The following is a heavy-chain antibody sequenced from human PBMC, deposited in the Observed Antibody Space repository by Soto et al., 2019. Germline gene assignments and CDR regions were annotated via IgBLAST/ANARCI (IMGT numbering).Heavy chain of an antibody. V-gene: IGHV4-31*03. CDR1: GGSISSGGYY. D-gene: IGHD6-19*01. Sequence: QVQLQESGPGLVKPSQTLSLTCTVSGGSISSGGYYWSWISQHPGKGLEWIGYIYYSGSTYYNPSLKSRVTISVDTSKNQFSLKLSSVTAADTAVYYCARALAVAGQYYLDYWGQGTLVTVSS. CDR2: IYYSGST. J-gene: IGHJ4*02. CDR3: ARALAVAGQYYLDY.